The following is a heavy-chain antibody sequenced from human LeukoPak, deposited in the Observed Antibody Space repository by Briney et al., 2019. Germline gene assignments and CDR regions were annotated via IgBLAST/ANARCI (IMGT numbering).Heavy chain of an antibody. CDR2: IYYSGST. V-gene: IGHV4-30-4*01. D-gene: IGHD2-2*01. CDR1: GGSISSGDYY. Sequence: SEALSLTCTVSGGSISSGDYYWSWIRQPPGKGLEWIGYIYYSGSTNYNPSLKSRVTISVDTSKNQFSLKLSSVTAADTAVYYCARGRWIVVVPAAMRAPSTYGMDVWGQGTTVTVSS. CDR3: ARGRWIVVVPAAMRAPSTYGMDV. J-gene: IGHJ6*02.